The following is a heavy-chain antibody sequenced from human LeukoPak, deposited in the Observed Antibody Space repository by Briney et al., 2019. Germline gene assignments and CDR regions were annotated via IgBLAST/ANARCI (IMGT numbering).Heavy chain of an antibody. D-gene: IGHD5-12*01. CDR1: GFTFSSYG. Sequence: GGTLRLSCAASGFTFSSYGMSWVRQAPGKGLEWVSAISGSGGSTYYADSVKGRFTISRDNSKNTLYLQMNSLRAEDTAVYYCAKDRGYSGYPQWGYWGQGTLVTVSS. V-gene: IGHV3-23*01. CDR3: AKDRGYSGYPQWGY. J-gene: IGHJ4*02. CDR2: ISGSGGST.